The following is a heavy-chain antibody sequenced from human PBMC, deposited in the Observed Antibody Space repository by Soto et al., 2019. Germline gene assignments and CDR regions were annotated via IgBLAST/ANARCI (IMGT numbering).Heavy chain of an antibody. V-gene: IGHV1-69*13. CDR2: IIPIFGTA. Sequence: SVKVSCKASGGTFSSYAISWVRQAPRQGLEWMGGIIPIFGTANYAQKFQGRVTITADESTSTAYMELSSLRSEDTAVYYCARVPYCSSTSCPDWFDPWGQGTLVTVSS. D-gene: IGHD2-2*01. CDR3: ARVPYCSSTSCPDWFDP. J-gene: IGHJ5*02. CDR1: GGTFSSYA.